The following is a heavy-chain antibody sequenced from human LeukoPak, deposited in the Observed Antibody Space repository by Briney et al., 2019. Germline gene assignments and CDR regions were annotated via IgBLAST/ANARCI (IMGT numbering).Heavy chain of an antibody. Sequence: GSSVKVSCKASGGTFSSYAISWVRQAPGQGLEWMGGIIPIFGTANYAQKFQGRVTITADESTSTAYMELSSLRSEDTAVYYCASDRAPYCSSTSCYGGYYYYGMDVWGQGTTVTVSS. CDR2: IIPIFGTA. CDR3: ASDRAPYCSSTSCYGGYYYYGMDV. CDR1: GGTFSSYA. V-gene: IGHV1-69*01. J-gene: IGHJ6*02. D-gene: IGHD2-2*01.